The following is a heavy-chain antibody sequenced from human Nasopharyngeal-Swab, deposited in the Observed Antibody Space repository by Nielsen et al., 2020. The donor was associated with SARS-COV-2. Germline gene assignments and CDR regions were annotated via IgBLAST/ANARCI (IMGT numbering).Heavy chain of an antibody. D-gene: IGHD2-21*01. J-gene: IGHJ6*02. CDR1: GFTFDDYA. CDR3: AKDITSGDTMATHYYYGMDV. Sequence: SLKISCAASGFTFDDYAMHWVRQAPGKGLEWVSGISWNSGSIGYADSVKGRFTTSRDNAKNSLYLQMNSLRAEDTALYYCAKDITSGDTMATHYYYGMDVWGQGTTVTVSS. V-gene: IGHV3-9*01. CDR2: ISWNSGSI.